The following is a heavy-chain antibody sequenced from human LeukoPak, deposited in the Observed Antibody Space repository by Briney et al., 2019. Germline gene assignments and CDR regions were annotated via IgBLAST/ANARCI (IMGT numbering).Heavy chain of an antibody. CDR3: RPKDSTYAGGD. J-gene: IGHJ4*02. V-gene: IGHV3-21*01. D-gene: IGHD2-8*02. CDR1: GFTFSSYG. CDR2: ISSSSSYI. Sequence: GGSLRLSCAASGFTFSSYGMNWVRQAPGKGLEWVSSISSSSSYIYYADSVKGRFTISRDNAKNSLYLQMNSLRAEDTAVYYCRPKDSTYAGGDWGQGTLVTVSS.